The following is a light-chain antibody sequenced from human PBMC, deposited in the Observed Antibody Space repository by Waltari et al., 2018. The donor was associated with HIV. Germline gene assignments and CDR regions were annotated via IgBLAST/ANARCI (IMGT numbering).Light chain of an antibody. CDR3: MQALQMPLT. CDR1: QSLLHTNGYTY. CDR2: LGS. J-gene: IGKJ4*01. V-gene: IGKV2-28*01. Sequence: DIVMTQPQFSLPVSPVEPASISCRSSQSLLHTNGYTYLNWYIQKPGQSPQLLIYLGSHRASGVPDRFSGSGSGTDFTLHINQVEADDVGLYYCMQALQMPLTFGGGTKVEIK.